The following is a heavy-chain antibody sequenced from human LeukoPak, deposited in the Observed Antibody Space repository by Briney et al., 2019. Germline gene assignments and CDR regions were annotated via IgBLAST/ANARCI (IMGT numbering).Heavy chain of an antibody. V-gene: IGHV4-39*01. CDR1: GGSISSSSYS. CDR2: IYYTGAT. D-gene: IGHD5-18*01. J-gene: IGHJ3*02. Sequence: SETLSLTCTVSGGSISSSSYSWGWIRQPPGKGLEWIGNIYYTGATYYNPSLKSRVTISVHTSKNQFSLKLSSVTAADTAVYYCAGTWIQLWLGAFDIWGQGTMVTVSS. CDR3: AGTWIQLWLGAFDI.